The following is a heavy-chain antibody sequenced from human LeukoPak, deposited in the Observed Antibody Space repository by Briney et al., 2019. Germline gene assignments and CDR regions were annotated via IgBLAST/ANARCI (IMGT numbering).Heavy chain of an antibody. CDR3: ARETPEYFDWSGGL. Sequence: VASVKVSCKASGGTFSSYAISWVRQAPGQGLEWMGGIIPIFGTANYAQKFQGRVTITADKSTSTAYMELSSLRSEDTAVYYCARETPEYFDWSGGLWGQGTLVTVSS. D-gene: IGHD3-9*01. J-gene: IGHJ4*02. CDR2: IIPIFGTA. V-gene: IGHV1-69*06. CDR1: GGTFSSYA.